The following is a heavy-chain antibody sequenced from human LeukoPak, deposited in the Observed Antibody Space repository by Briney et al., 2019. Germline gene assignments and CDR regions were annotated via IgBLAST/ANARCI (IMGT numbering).Heavy chain of an antibody. V-gene: IGHV1-18*01. CDR1: GYTFANYG. J-gene: IGHJ4*02. Sequence: GASVTVPCKASGYTFANYGIIWVRQAPGQGLEWMGWISAYNGNTNYAQKFQGRVTMTTDTSTSTAYMELRSLISDDTDVYYCARDQDSYSGIYHGGWYWGQGTLVTVSS. CDR2: ISAYNGNT. D-gene: IGHD1-26*01. CDR3: ARDQDSYSGIYHGGWY.